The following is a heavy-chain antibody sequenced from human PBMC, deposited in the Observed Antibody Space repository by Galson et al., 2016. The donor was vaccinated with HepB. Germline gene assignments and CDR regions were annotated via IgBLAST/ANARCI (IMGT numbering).Heavy chain of an antibody. CDR2: IIPIFGTA. J-gene: IGHJ1*01. CDR1: GGTFSSYA. D-gene: IGHD7-27*01. CDR3: ARSLGTDTDFQH. Sequence: SVKVSCKASGGTFSSYAISWVRQAPGQGLEWMGRIIPIFGTANYAQKFQGRVTITADESTSTAYMELSSLRSEDTAGYYCARSLGTDTDFQHWGQGTLVTVSS. V-gene: IGHV1-69*13.